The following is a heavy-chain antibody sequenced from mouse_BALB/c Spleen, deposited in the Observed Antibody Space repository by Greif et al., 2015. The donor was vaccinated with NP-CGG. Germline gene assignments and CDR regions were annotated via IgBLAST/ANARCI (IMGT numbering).Heavy chain of an antibody. CDR2: IWRGGST. J-gene: IGHJ2*01. CDR3: ARGYDGYYGFDY. D-gene: IGHD2-3*01. CDR1: GFSLTSYG. V-gene: IGHV2-5*01. Sequence: VKLVESGPGLVQPSQSLSITCTVSGFSLTSYGVHWVRQSPGKGLEWLGVIWRGGSTDYNAAFMSRLSITKDNSKSXVFFKMNSLQADDTAIYYCARGYDGYYGFDYWGQGTTLTVSS.